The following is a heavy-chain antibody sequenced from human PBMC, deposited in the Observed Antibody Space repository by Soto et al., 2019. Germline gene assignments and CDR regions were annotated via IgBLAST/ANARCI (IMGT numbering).Heavy chain of an antibody. D-gene: IGHD6-6*01. CDR2: IIPIFGTA. CDR1: GGTFSSYA. CDR3: ARDGTFSSSSRYYYYGMDV. V-gene: IGHV1-69*13. Sequence: SVKVSCKASGGTFSSYAISWVRQAPGQGLEWMGGIIPIFGTANYAQKFQGRVTITADESTSTAYMELSSLRSEDTAVYYCARDGTFSSSSRYYYYGMDVWGQGTTVTVSS. J-gene: IGHJ6*02.